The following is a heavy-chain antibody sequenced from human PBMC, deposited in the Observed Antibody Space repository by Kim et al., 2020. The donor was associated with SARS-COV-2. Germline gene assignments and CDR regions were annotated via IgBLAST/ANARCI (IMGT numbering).Heavy chain of an antibody. Sequence: VKGRFSISRENAKNSLDLQMNSLRAGDTAVYYCARATYYYGSGSFDAFDIWGQGTMVTVSS. D-gene: IGHD3-10*01. J-gene: IGHJ3*02. V-gene: IGHV3-13*01. CDR3: ARATYYYGSGSFDAFDI.